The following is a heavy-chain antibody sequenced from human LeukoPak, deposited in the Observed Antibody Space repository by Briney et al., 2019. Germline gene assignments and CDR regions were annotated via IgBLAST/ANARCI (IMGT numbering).Heavy chain of an antibody. CDR1: GYTFTSYD. Sequence: GASVKVSCKASGYTFTSYDINWVRQATGQGLEWMGWMNPNSGNTGYAQKFQGRVTMTRNNSISTAYMELSSLRSEDTAVYYCARYLGWEPEGYDAFDIWGQGTMVTVSS. V-gene: IGHV1-8*01. J-gene: IGHJ3*02. CDR3: ARYLGWEPEGYDAFDI. CDR2: MNPNSGNT. D-gene: IGHD1-26*01.